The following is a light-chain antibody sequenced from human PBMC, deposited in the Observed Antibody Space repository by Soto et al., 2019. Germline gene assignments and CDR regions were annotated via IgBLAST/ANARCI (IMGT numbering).Light chain of an antibody. CDR1: QSVSSN. CDR3: LQYGDSIPWT. J-gene: IGKJ1*01. Sequence: EVVLTQSPRTLSVSPGERGTLCWRAIQSVSSNLAWYQQKPGQAPRLLIYGALSRATGIPDRFSGSGYGTDFTLTISRLEPEDFAVYYCLQYGDSIPWTFGQGTKVDIK. CDR2: GAL. V-gene: IGKV3-20*01.